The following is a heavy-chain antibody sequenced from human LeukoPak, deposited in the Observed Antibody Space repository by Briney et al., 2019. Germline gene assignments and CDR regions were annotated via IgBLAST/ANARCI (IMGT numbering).Heavy chain of an antibody. Sequence: AASVKVSCKASGYSFTSYYMHWVRQAPGQGLEWMGIIHPSGGSTRYAQKFQGRVTMTRDTSTSRVYMELSRLRSDDTAVYYCARDIGITMVRGVINDYWGQGTLVTVSS. CDR3: ARDIGITMVRGVINDY. D-gene: IGHD3-10*01. J-gene: IGHJ4*02. CDR1: GYSFTSYY. V-gene: IGHV1-46*01. CDR2: IHPSGGST.